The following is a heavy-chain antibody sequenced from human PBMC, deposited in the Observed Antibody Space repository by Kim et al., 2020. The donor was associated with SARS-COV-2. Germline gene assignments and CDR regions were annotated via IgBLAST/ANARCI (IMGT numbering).Heavy chain of an antibody. Sequence: SETLSLTCTVSGGSISSYYWSWIRQPPGKGLEWIGYIYYSGSTNYNPSLKSRVTISVDTSKNQFSLKLSSVTAADTAVYYCARHPHDFWSGYSPPYYFDYWGQGTLVTVSS. J-gene: IGHJ4*02. V-gene: IGHV4-59*08. CDR1: GGSISSYY. CDR3: ARHPHDFWSGYSPPYYFDY. D-gene: IGHD3-3*01. CDR2: IYYSGST.